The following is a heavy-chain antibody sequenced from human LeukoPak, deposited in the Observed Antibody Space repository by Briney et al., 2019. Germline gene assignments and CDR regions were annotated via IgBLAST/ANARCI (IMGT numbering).Heavy chain of an antibody. V-gene: IGHV3-33*01. J-gene: IGHJ6*02. CDR2: IWYDGSNK. Sequence: GRSLRLSCAASGFTFSSYGMHWVRQAPGKGLEWVAVIWYDGSNKHYADSAKGRFTISRDNPKNTAYLQMNSLSGDDSGVYYCSRGGWPTAGTPRMDVWGQGTTVIVSS. D-gene: IGHD6-13*01. CDR3: SRGGWPTAGTPRMDV. CDR1: GFTFSSYG.